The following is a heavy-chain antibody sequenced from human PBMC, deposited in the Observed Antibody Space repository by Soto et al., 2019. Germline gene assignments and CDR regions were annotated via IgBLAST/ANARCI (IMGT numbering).Heavy chain of an antibody. CDR2: IYWDDDK. Sequence: QITLKESGPTLVKPTETLTLTCTFSGFSLSARGEGVGWIRHPPGKALEWLAIIYWDDDKRYSPSLRTTFTITKDTSKNQVVLTMTNMDPVDTATYFCAHRPFNSAWHDAYDIWGPGTMVTVSS. CDR1: GFSLSARGEG. D-gene: IGHD5-18*01. J-gene: IGHJ3*02. CDR3: AHRPFNSAWHDAYDI. V-gene: IGHV2-5*02.